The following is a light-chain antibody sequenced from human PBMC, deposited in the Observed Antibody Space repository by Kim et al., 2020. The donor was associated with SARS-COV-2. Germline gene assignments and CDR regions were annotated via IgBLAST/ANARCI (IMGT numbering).Light chain of an antibody. CDR1: QSLLHSNGFNY. CDR2: LGS. J-gene: IGKJ2*01. CDR3: MQVLQIPYT. Sequence: DIVMTQSPLSLPVTPGEPASISCKSSQSLLHSNGFNYLDWYLQKPGQSPQLLIYLGSNRASGVPDRFSGSVSGTDFTLKISTVEAEDVGVYYCMQVLQIPYTFGQGTKLEI. V-gene: IGKV2-28*01.